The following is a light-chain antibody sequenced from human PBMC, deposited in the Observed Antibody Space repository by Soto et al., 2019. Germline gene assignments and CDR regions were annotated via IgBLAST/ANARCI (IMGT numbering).Light chain of an antibody. CDR2: GAS. CDR3: QQHSHWPPWT. J-gene: IGKJ1*01. Sequence: EIVMTQSPATLSVSPGEGATLSCRASQSVSSKLAWYQQKPGQAPRLLIYGASTRATGIPARFSGSGSGTDFTLTISNLEPEDFAVYYCQQHSHWPPWTFGQGTKVDIK. CDR1: QSVSSK. V-gene: IGKV3-15*01.